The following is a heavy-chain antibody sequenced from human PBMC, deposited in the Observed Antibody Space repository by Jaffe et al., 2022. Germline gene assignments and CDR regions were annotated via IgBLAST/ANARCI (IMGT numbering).Heavy chain of an antibody. V-gene: IGHV3-53*02. CDR2: IYSGGST. Sequence: EVQLVETGGGLIQPGGSLRLSCAASGFTVSSNYMSWVRQAPGKGLEWVSVIYSGGSTYYADSVKGRFTISRDNSKNTLYLQMNSLRAEDTAVYYCARDTVDCSGGSCYLPYYYYYMDVWGKGTTVTVSS. CDR3: ARDTVDCSGGSCYLPYYYYYMDV. CDR1: GFTVSSNY. D-gene: IGHD2-15*01. J-gene: IGHJ6*03.